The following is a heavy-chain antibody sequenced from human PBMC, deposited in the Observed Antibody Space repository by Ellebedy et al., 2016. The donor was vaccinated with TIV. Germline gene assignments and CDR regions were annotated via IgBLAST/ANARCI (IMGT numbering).Heavy chain of an antibody. Sequence: ASVKVSXKASGYTFTSYGITWVRQATGQGLEWMGWISAYNGNTNYAQKVQGRVTMTTDTSTSTAYMELRSLRSDDTAVYYCAKDMQLSYWGQGTLVTVSS. CDR3: AKDMQLSY. J-gene: IGHJ4*02. CDR1: GYTFTSYG. D-gene: IGHD5-18*01. CDR2: ISAYNGNT. V-gene: IGHV1-18*01.